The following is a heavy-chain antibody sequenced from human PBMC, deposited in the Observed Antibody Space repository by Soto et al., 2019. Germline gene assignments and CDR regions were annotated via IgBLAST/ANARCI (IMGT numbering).Heavy chain of an antibody. CDR3: AKDLFHVVVMTVIFDPYYGMDV. D-gene: IGHD2-21*02. CDR2: LSYDGSNK. V-gene: IGHV3-30*18. Sequence: GGSLRLSCAASGFICSRCGMHWVRQAPGKGLASVAILSYDGSNKYYAHYVKGRFTVCRDNSKNTLYLQMNSLRAEDTAVYYCAKDLFHVVVMTVIFDPYYGMDVWGQGTTVTVSS. J-gene: IGHJ6*02. CDR1: GFICSRCG.